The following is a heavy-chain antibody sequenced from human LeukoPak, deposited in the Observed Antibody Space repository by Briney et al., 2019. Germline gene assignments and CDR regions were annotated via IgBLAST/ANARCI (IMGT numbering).Heavy chain of an antibody. D-gene: IGHD5-18*01. CDR1: GFTFSSYW. V-gene: IGHV3-7*01. J-gene: IGHJ4*02. CDR3: ARASVDTAKDY. CDR2: IKQYGSEK. Sequence: GGSLRLSCAASGFTFSSYWMSWVRQAPGKGLEWVANIKQYGSEKYYVDSVKGRFTISRDNAKNSLYLQLNSLRAEDTAVYYCARASVDTAKDYWGQGTLVTVSS.